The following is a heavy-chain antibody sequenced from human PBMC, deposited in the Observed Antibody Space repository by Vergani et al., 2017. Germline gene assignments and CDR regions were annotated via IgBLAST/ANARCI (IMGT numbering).Heavy chain of an antibody. Sequence: QVQLQESGPGLVKPSETLSLTCAVSGYSISSGYYWVWIRQPPGKGLEWIGSIYHSGCTFYNPSLKSRVTISVDTSKNQFSLKLSSVTAADTAVYYCASLLGADAFDIWGQGTMVTVSS. CDR3: ASLLGADAFDI. J-gene: IGHJ3*02. CDR2: IYHSGCT. V-gene: IGHV4-38-2*01. CDR1: GYSISSGYY. D-gene: IGHD3-3*02.